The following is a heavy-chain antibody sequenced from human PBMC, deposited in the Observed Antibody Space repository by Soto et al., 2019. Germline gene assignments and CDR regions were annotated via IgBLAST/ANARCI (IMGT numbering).Heavy chain of an antibody. D-gene: IGHD1-26*01. Sequence: TSETLSLTCAVSGGSISSSNWWSWVRQPPGKGLEWIGEIYHSGSTNYNPSLKSRVTISVDTSKNQFSLKLTSVTAADTAVYYCARVRGGGPFDDWGQGTLVTVSS. J-gene: IGHJ4*02. V-gene: IGHV4-4*02. CDR1: GGSISSSNW. CDR2: IYHSGST. CDR3: ARVRGGGPFDD.